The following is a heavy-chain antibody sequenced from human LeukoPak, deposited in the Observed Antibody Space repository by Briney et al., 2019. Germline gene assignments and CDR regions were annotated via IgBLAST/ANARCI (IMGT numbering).Heavy chain of an antibody. Sequence: ASVKVSCKASGYTFTSYDINWVRQATGQGLEWMGWMNPNSGNTGYAQKFQGRVTITRSTSISTAYMELSSLRSEDTAVYYCARRPMKSPYYFDYWGQGTLVTVSS. V-gene: IGHV1-8*03. D-gene: IGHD3-22*01. CDR2: MNPNSGNT. J-gene: IGHJ4*02. CDR3: ARRPMKSPYYFDY. CDR1: GYTFTSYD.